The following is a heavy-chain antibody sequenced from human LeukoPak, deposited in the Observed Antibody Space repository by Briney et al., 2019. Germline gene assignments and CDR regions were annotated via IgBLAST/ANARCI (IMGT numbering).Heavy chain of an antibody. Sequence: ASVKVSCKASGYTFTSYGISWVRQAPGQGLEWMGWISVYNGNTNYAQKLQGRVTMTTDTSTSTAYMELRGLRSDDTAVYYCARDHGLYYYMDVWGKGTTVTISS. CDR2: ISVYNGNT. CDR1: GYTFTSYG. J-gene: IGHJ6*03. D-gene: IGHD2-8*01. V-gene: IGHV1-18*01. CDR3: ARDHGLYYYMDV.